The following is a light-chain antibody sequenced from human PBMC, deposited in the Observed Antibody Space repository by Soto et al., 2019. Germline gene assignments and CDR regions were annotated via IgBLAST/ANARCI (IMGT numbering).Light chain of an antibody. V-gene: IGKV1-5*01. J-gene: IGKJ1*01. CDR1: QSISSW. CDR2: DAS. CDR3: QQYENYWT. Sequence: DIQMTQSPSTLSATAGDRVTITCRASQSISSWLGWYQRKPGKAPKLLIYDASNLDSGVPSRFSGSGSGTEFSLTISNLQPDDCATYYCQQYENYWTFGQGTKVDTK.